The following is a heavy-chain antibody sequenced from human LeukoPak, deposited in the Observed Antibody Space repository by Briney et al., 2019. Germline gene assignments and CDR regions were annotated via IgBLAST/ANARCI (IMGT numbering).Heavy chain of an antibody. CDR2: IYYSRSP. CDR1: GGSISSSSYY. Sequence: SETLSLTCTVSGGSISSSSYYWGWIRQPPGKGLEWIGSIYYSRSPYYNPSLKSRVTISVDTSKKQFSLKLSSVTAADTAVYYCARHVGFITMVRGVINNNWFDPWGQGTLVTVSS. D-gene: IGHD3-10*01. CDR3: ARHVGFITMVRGVINNNWFDP. J-gene: IGHJ5*02. V-gene: IGHV4-39*01.